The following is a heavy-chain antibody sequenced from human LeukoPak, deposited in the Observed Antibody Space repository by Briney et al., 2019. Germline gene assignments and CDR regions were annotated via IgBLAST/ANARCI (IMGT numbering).Heavy chain of an antibody. V-gene: IGHV3-7*01. CDR3: ARDIPSGFYTPDY. Sequence: GGSLRLSCVASGFTFSNYWMSWVRQAPGMGLEWVANIETDGDEKNYVDSVKGRFTISRDNARNSLYLQMSSLRVEDTAVYYCARDIPSGFYTPDYWGRGTLVTVSS. J-gene: IGHJ4*02. CDR1: GFTFSNYW. CDR2: IETDGDEK. D-gene: IGHD5-12*01.